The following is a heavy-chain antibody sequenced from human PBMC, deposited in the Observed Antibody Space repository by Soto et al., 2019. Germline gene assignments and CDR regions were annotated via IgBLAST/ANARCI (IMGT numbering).Heavy chain of an antibody. CDR2: MNPNSGNT. CDR1: GYTFTSYD. J-gene: IGHJ6*02. D-gene: IGHD5-12*01. CDR3: ARRPMATLFMYYYYGMDV. V-gene: IGHV1-8*01. Sequence: QVQLVQSGAEVKKPGASVKVSCKASGYTFTSYDINWVRQATGQGLEWMGWMNPNSGNTGYAQKFQGRVTMTRNTSISTAYMELSSLRSEDTAVYYCARRPMATLFMYYYYGMDVWGQGTTVTVSS.